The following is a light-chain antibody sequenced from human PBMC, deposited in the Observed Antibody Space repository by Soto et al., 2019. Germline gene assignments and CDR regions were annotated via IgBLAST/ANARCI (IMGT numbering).Light chain of an antibody. CDR3: QQYGPTVT. CDR2: GAS. Sequence: EIVLTQSPGTLSLSPGERDTLSCRASQCFSSCYLACYQQKLGQSPRLLIYGASSRAIGFPDRFIGSGSGTDFIFTFSRLEPEVFAVYYCQQYGPTVTFGPGTKVDIK. V-gene: IGKV3-20*01. CDR1: QCFSSCY. J-gene: IGKJ3*01.